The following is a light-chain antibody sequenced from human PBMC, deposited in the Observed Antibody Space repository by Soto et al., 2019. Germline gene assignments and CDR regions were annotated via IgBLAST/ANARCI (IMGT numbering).Light chain of an antibody. Sequence: EIVLTQSPGTLSLSPEERATLSGRASQSLSSISLAWYQQKPGQAPRLLISGASSRAADIPDRFSGSGSGTDFTLTISRLEPEDFAVYYCQQYDSSPRTFGQGTKVDIK. CDR3: QQYDSSPRT. V-gene: IGKV3-20*01. CDR2: GAS. CDR1: QSLSSIS. J-gene: IGKJ1*01.